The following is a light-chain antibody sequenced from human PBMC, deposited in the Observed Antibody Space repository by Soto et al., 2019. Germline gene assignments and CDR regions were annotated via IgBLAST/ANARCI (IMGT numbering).Light chain of an antibody. J-gene: IGKJ4*01. Sequence: EIVLTQSPGTLSLSPGARATLSCRASQSVRSNYLAWYQQRPGQAPRLLVYGASSRATGILDRFSGSGSGTDFTLTIRRLEPEDFAVYYCQHYGVSSFTFGGGPNVEIK. CDR2: GAS. V-gene: IGKV3-20*01. CDR1: QSVRSNY. CDR3: QHYGVSSFT.